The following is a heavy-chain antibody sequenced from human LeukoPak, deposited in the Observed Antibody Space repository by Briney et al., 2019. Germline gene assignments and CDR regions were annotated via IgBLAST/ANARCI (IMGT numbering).Heavy chain of an antibody. Sequence: ASVKVSCTASGGTFSSYAISWVRQAPGQGLEWMGGIIPIFGTANYAQKFQGRVTITADKSTSTAYMELSSLRSEDTAVYYCGVVGATNAFDIWGQGTMVTVSS. CDR1: GGTFSSYA. CDR2: IIPIFGTA. D-gene: IGHD1-26*01. J-gene: IGHJ3*02. CDR3: GVVGATNAFDI. V-gene: IGHV1-69*06.